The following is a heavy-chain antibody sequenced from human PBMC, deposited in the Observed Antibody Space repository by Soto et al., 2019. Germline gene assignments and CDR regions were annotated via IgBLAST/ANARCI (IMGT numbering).Heavy chain of an antibody. V-gene: IGHV3-30-3*01. D-gene: IGHD6-19*01. J-gene: IGHJ4*02. CDR1: GFTFSSYA. CDR2: ISYDGSNK. Sequence: QVQLVESGGGVVQPGRSLRLSCAASGFTFSSYAMHWVRQAPGKGLEWVAVISYDGSNKYYADSVKGRFTISRDNSKNTLYLQMNSLRAEDTAVYYCAREGDGSSLDCWGPGTLVTVSS. CDR3: AREGDGSSLDC.